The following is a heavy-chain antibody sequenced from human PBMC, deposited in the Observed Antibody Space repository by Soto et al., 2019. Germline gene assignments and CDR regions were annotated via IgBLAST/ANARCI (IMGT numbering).Heavy chain of an antibody. V-gene: IGHV4-39*02. Sequence: SETLSLTCTVSGGSITSGGYYWSWIRQHPGKGLEWVGTIDHRGHISYNPSLRSRITMSMDTSKNHFSLRLSSVTAADTAVYYCVGDMNNVWFFSWGQGTLVTVSS. CDR2: IDHRGHI. CDR3: VGDMNNVWFFS. J-gene: IGHJ4*02. CDR1: GGSITSGGYY. D-gene: IGHD3-9*01.